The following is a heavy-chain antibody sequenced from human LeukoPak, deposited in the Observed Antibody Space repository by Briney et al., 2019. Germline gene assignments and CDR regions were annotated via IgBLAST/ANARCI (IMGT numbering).Heavy chain of an antibody. CDR1: GYTFTSYG. CDR2: FSAYNGNT. V-gene: IGHV1-18*01. J-gene: IGHJ6*03. Sequence: ASVKVSCKASGYTFTSYGISWVRQAPGQGLELMGWFSAYNGNTNYAQKLQGRVTMTTDTSTSTAYMELRSLRSDDTAVYYCVEAYYDFWSGPEYYMDVWGKGTTVTVSS. D-gene: IGHD3-3*01. CDR3: VEAYYDFWSGPEYYMDV.